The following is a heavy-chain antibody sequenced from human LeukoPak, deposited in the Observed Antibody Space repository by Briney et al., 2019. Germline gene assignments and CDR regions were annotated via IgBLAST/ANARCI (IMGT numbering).Heavy chain of an antibody. J-gene: IGHJ4*02. V-gene: IGHV4-4*07. CDR1: GGSISSYY. D-gene: IGHD3-3*01. CDR2: IYTSGST. Sequence: SETLSLTCTVSGGSISSYYWSWIRQPAGKGLEWIGRIYTSGSTNYNPSLKSRVTMSVDTSKNQFSLKLSSVTAADTAVYYCAREANLEWLLYRDHFDYWGQGTLVTVSS. CDR3: AREANLEWLLYRDHFDY.